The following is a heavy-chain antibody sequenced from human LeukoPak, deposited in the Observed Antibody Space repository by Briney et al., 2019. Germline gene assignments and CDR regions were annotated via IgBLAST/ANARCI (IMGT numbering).Heavy chain of an antibody. CDR1: GYTFTSYY. J-gene: IGHJ4*02. CDR3: AARLAVAGYFDY. Sequence: ASVKVSCKASGYTFTSYYMHWVRQAPGQGLEWMGWVNPNSGGTNYAQKFQGRVTMTRDTSISTAYMELSRLRSDDTAVYYCAARLAVAGYFDYWGQGTLVTVSS. D-gene: IGHD6-19*01. V-gene: IGHV1-2*02. CDR2: VNPNSGGT.